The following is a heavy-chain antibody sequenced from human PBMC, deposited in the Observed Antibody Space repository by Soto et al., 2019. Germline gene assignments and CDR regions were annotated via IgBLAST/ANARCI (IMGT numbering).Heavy chain of an antibody. CDR2: IHYTGTT. V-gene: IGHV4-59*01. CDR3: ARDFRDSLHYDSSGYSY. Sequence: SETLSLTCTVSGGSINNSYWTWIRQPPGKRLEWIGYIHYTGTTNYNPSLRGRVTMSVDTSKNQFSLRLSSLRSEDTAVYYCARDFRDSLHYDSSGYSYWGQGTLVTVSS. CDR1: GGSINNSY. D-gene: IGHD3-22*01. J-gene: IGHJ4*02.